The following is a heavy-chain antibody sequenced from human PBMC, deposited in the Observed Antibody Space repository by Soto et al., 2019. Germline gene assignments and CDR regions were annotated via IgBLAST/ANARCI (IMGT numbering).Heavy chain of an antibody. V-gene: IGHV3-23*01. Sequence: GGSLRLSCAASGFTFSSYAMSWVRQAPGKGLEWVSAISGSGGSTYYADSVKGRFTISRDNSKNTLYLQMNSLRAEDTAVYYSATGDSGYFQNFDYCGQGTLVTVSS. CDR2: ISGSGGST. CDR3: ATGDSGYFQNFDY. J-gene: IGHJ4*02. D-gene: IGHD3-22*01. CDR1: GFTFSSYA.